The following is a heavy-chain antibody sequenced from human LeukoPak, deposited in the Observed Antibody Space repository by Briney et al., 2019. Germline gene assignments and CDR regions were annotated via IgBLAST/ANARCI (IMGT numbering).Heavy chain of an antibody. Sequence: GGSLRLSCAASGFTVSSNYMSWVRQAPGKGLEWVSVIYSGGSTYYADSVKGRFTISRHNSKNTLYLQMNSLRAEDTAVYYCARNRYGSGSFAFDIWGQGTLVTVSS. CDR1: GFTVSSNY. D-gene: IGHD3-10*01. CDR2: IYSGGST. V-gene: IGHV3-53*04. CDR3: ARNRYGSGSFAFDI. J-gene: IGHJ4*02.